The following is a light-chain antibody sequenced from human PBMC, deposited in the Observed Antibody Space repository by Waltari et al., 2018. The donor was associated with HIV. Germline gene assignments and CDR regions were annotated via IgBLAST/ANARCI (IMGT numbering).Light chain of an antibody. V-gene: IGLV1-51*01. Sequence: QSVLTQPPSVSAAPGQKVTISCSGSSSNIGNNYVTWYQQRPGTAPKLLIYDSNKRPSGIPDRSSGSKSGTSGTLAITGLQTGDEADYYCGTWDSSLSAWVFGGGTKLTVL. CDR2: DSN. J-gene: IGLJ3*02. CDR1: SSNIGNNY. CDR3: GTWDSSLSAWV.